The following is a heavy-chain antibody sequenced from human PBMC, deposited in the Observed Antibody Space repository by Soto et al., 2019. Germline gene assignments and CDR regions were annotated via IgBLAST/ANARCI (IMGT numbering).Heavy chain of an antibody. CDR3: ARALIAARSYYYGMDV. Sequence: PGGSLRLSCAASGFTFSSYAMHWVRQAPGKGLEWVAVKSYDGSNKYYADSVKGRFTISRDNSKNTLYLQMNSLRAEDTAVYYCARALIAARSYYYGMDVWGQGTTVTVSS. J-gene: IGHJ6*02. V-gene: IGHV3-30-3*01. CDR2: KSYDGSNK. D-gene: IGHD6-6*01. CDR1: GFTFSSYA.